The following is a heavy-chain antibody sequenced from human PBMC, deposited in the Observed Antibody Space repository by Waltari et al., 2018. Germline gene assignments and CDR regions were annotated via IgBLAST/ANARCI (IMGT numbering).Heavy chain of an antibody. V-gene: IGHV4-34*01. CDR2: MNHRGSG. CDR3: ARAPSFHYGVFSVPLTLDY. CDR1: GESFSDHF. J-gene: IGHJ3*01. D-gene: IGHD4-17*01. Sequence: QVQLNQWGAGVLKPSETLSLTCAVYGESFSDHFWTWIRQLPGKRLEWIGQMNHRGSGTYNPSLKNRVTISVDTSMNQFSLMMTSLTAADTAVYYCARAPSFHYGVFSVPLTLDYWSQGTMVFVSS.